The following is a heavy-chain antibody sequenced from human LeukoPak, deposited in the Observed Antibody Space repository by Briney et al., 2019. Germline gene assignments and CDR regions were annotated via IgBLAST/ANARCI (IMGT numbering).Heavy chain of an antibody. CDR2: IIPIFGTA. D-gene: IGHD1-26*01. Sequence: SVKVSCKASGGTFSSYAISWVRQAPGQGLEWMGGIIPIFGTANYAQKFQGRVTITADKSTSTAYMELSSLRSEDTAVYYCAREPVGATRGAFDYWGQGTLVTVSS. J-gene: IGHJ4*02. V-gene: IGHV1-69*06. CDR3: AREPVGATRGAFDY. CDR1: GGTFSSYA.